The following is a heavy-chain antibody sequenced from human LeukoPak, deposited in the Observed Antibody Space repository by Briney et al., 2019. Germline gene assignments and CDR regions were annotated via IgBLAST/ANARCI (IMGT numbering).Heavy chain of an antibody. CDR3: ARDRGVFDY. V-gene: IGHV4-59*01. J-gene: IGHJ4*02. CDR2: IYYSGRT. Sequence: PSETLSLTCTVSGGSIGTYYWAWLRQPPGKRLEWIGYIYYSGRTAYKPSLKSRVTISVDTSKNQFSLKLSSVTAADTAVYYCARDRGVFDYWGQGTLVTVSS. CDR1: GGSIGTYY. D-gene: IGHD3-10*01.